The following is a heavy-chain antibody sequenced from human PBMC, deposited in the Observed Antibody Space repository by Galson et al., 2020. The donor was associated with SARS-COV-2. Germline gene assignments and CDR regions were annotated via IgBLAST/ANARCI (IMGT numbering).Heavy chain of an antibody. D-gene: IGHD6-19*01. CDR3: AKETEDHTSSWYDY. CDR2: ISYDGTTK. V-gene: IGHV3-30*04. CDR1: GFTFSSSA. Sequence: GGSLRLSCEASGFTFSSSAMHWVRRPPGKGLEWVAIISYDGTTKYNSDSVKGRFTISRDISKNTLYLQMNSLRPEDTAVYYCAKETEDHTSSWYDYWGQGTLVTVSS. J-gene: IGHJ4*02.